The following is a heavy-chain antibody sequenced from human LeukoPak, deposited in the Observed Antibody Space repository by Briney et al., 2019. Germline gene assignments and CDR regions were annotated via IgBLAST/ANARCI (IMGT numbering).Heavy chain of an antibody. CDR2: IYHSGST. D-gene: IGHD6-13*01. J-gene: IGHJ3*02. CDR1: GGSISSGGYS. V-gene: IGHV4-30-2*01. CDR3: ASSSWYDAFDI. Sequence: PSQTLSLTCAVSGGSISSGGYSWSWIRQPPGKGLEWIGYIYHSGSTYYNPSLKSRVTISVDRSKNQFSLKLSSVTAADTAVYYCASSSWYDAFDIWGQETMVTVSS.